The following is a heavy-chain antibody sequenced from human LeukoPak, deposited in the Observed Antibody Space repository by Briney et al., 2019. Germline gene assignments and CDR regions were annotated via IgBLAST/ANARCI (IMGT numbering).Heavy chain of an antibody. J-gene: IGHJ3*02. CDR3: ARDHTTPTGAFDI. D-gene: IGHD3-9*01. Sequence: ASVKVSCKASGYTFTSYGISWVRQAPGQGLEWMGWISAYNGNTNYAQKLQGRVTMTTDTSTSTAYTELRSLRSDDTAVYYCARDHTTPTGAFDIWGQGTMVTVSS. V-gene: IGHV1-18*01. CDR1: GYTFTSYG. CDR2: ISAYNGNT.